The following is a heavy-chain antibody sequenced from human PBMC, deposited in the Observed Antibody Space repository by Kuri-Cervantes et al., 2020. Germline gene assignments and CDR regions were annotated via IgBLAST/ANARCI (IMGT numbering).Heavy chain of an antibody. CDR2: ISSSGSIK. CDR3: ATFPKWGFDY. J-gene: IGHJ4*02. Sequence: GGSLRLSCTASGFTFGDYAMSWVRQAPGKGLEWVSYISSSGSIKKYADSVRGRFTISRDNAKNSLHLQMNSLRDGDTAVYYCATFPKWGFDYWGQGTLVTVSS. D-gene: IGHD1-26*01. CDR1: GFTFGDYA. V-gene: IGHV3-48*03.